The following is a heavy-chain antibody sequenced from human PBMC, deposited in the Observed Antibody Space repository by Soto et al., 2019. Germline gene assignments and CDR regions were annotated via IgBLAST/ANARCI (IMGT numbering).Heavy chain of an antibody. D-gene: IGHD3-16*02. Sequence: GGSLRLSCSASGFTFSSYAMHWVRQAPGKGLEYVSAISSNGGSTYYADSVKGRFTISRDNSKNTLYLQMSSLRAEDTAVYYCVKDFSRYRLRRTDDFDIWGQGTMVTVSS. CDR1: GFTFSSYA. V-gene: IGHV3-64D*06. CDR2: ISSNGGST. CDR3: VKDFSRYRLRRTDDFDI. J-gene: IGHJ3*02.